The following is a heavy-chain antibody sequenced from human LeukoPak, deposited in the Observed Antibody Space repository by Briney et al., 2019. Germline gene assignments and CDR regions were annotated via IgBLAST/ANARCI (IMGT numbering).Heavy chain of an antibody. CDR3: ARDLAGTTYNFDY. CDR1: GYTFTGYY. D-gene: IGHD1-1*01. Sequence: ASVKVSCKASGYTFTGYYMHWVRQAPGQGLEWMGWINPNSGGTNYAQKFQGRVTMTRDTSISTAYMELSRLRSDDTAVYYCARDLAGTTYNFDYWGQGTLVTVSS. V-gene: IGHV1-2*02. CDR2: INPNSGGT. J-gene: IGHJ4*02.